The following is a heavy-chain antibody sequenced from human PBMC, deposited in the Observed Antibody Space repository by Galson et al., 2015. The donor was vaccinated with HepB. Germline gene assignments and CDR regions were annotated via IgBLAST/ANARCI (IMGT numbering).Heavy chain of an antibody. Sequence: SLRLSCAVSGFTYNNYWMSWVRQAPGRGLEWVANIKQDGREKYYVDSVEGRFTVSRDNAKKTLYLDMNALSVEDTAVYYCARGWDTDVTSNFDYWGQGALVTVSS. D-gene: IGHD5-18*01. CDR1: GFTYNNYW. CDR2: IKQDGREK. V-gene: IGHV3-7*03. CDR3: ARGWDTDVTSNFDY. J-gene: IGHJ4*02.